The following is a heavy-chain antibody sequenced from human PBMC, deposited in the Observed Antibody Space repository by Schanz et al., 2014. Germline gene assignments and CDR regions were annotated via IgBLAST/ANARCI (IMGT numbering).Heavy chain of an antibody. CDR3: ARDSGSSSWYPSDY. J-gene: IGHJ4*02. CDR1: GFGFDDYA. Sequence: EVQLVESGGGLVKPVESLRLSCAASGFGFDDYAMSWVRQAPGKGLEWVSGINWNGGSTGYADSVKGRFTISRDNAKNSLYLQMNSLRAEDTALYYCARDSGSSSWYPSDYWGQGTLVTVSS. V-gene: IGHV3-20*04. CDR2: INWNGGST. D-gene: IGHD6-13*01.